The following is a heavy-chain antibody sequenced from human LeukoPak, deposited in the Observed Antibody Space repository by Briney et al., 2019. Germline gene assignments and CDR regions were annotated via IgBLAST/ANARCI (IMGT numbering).Heavy chain of an antibody. CDR2: INIGGTNT. J-gene: IGHJ5*02. Sequence: GGSLSPSGEAPGFTFKDNYMSWFGRAPGKGLEWLSYINIGGTNTHYADSVKGRFTISRDNAKKSLYLEMNNLRAEDTAVYYCATDGAGSDTWGQGVLVTVSS. CDR3: ATDGAGSDT. V-gene: IGHV3-11*01. CDR1: GFTFKDNY.